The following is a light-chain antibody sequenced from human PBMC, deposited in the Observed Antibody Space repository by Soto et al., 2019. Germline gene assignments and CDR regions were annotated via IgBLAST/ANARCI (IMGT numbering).Light chain of an antibody. CDR3: QQDINYPWT. J-gene: IGKJ1*01. V-gene: IGKV1-5*03. CDR1: QSISSW. CDR2: KAS. Sequence: DIQMTQSPSTLSASVGDRVTITCRASQSISSWLAWYQQKPGKAPKLLIYKASTLKSGVPSRFSGSGSGTEFTLTISSLQPDDFATYYCQQDINYPWTFGQGTKVDIK.